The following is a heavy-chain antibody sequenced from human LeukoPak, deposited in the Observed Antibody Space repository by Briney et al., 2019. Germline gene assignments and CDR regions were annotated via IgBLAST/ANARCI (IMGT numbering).Heavy chain of an antibody. CDR3: AKVFPNPPRTPRGVYDY. J-gene: IGHJ4*02. D-gene: IGHD2-8*02. CDR2: ISGSGGST. Sequence: GGSLRLSCAASGFIFSTYAMHWVRQAPGKGLEWVSAISGSGGSTYYADSVKGRFTISRDNSKNTLYLQMNSLRAEDTAVYYCAKVFPNPPRTPRGVYDYWGQGTLVTVSS. CDR1: GFIFSTYA. V-gene: IGHV3-23*01.